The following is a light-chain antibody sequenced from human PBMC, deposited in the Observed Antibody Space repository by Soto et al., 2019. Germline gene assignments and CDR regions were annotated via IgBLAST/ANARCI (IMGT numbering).Light chain of an antibody. CDR2: GAS. J-gene: IGKJ1*01. CDR1: QSVRSGY. Sequence: EIVLTQSPGTLSLSPGERATLSCTASQSVRSGYVAWYQQKPGQAPRLLIYGASFRASGISDRFSGSGSGTGFTLTISSMQPEDVAVYYCQQYAGLPRTFGQGTKVDIK. CDR3: QQYAGLPRT. V-gene: IGKV3-20*01.